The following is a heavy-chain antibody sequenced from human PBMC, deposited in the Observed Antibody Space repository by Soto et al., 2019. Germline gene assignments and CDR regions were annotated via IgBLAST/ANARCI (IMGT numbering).Heavy chain of an antibody. D-gene: IGHD6-13*01. J-gene: IGHJ3*02. V-gene: IGHV4-31*03. CDR2: MYYTGRT. CDR3: ARSREFSTWDSGADAFDI. CDR1: GGSIGSGAYY. Sequence: QVQLQESGPGLVKPSQTLSLNCTVSGGSIGSGAYYWSWIRQHPGNGREWIGYMYYTGRTYYNPSLESRVLISGDTSKNHFSLNLTSVTAADTAVYSCARSREFSTWDSGADAFDIWGQGTVVTVSS.